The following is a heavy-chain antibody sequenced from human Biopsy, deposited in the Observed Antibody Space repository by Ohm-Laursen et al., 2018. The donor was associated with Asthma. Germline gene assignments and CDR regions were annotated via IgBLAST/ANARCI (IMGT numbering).Heavy chain of an antibody. J-gene: IGHJ3*02. Sequence: GASVKVSCKASGYTFTHYAIHWLRQAPGQRPEWMGWINAGNGNTKYSQRFQGRVTITRDTSASTAYMELSSLRSEDTAVYYCARTYYDFLTGQVNDAFAMWGRGTMVTVSS. CDR1: GYTFTHYA. V-gene: IGHV1-3*01. D-gene: IGHD3-9*01. CDR2: INAGNGNT. CDR3: ARTYYDFLTGQVNDAFAM.